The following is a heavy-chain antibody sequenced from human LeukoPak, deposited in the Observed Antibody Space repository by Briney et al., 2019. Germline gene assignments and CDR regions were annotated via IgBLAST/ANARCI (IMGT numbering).Heavy chain of an antibody. CDR2: INPNSGDT. Sequence: ASVKVSCKASGYTFTGYYMHWVRQAPGQGLEWMGWINPNSGDTNYAQKFQGRVTMTRDTSISTAYMELSSLRSDDTAVYYCSRDFGEPAGYYMDVWGKGTTVTVSS. V-gene: IGHV1-2*02. D-gene: IGHD3-3*01. CDR1: GYTFTGYY. J-gene: IGHJ6*03. CDR3: SRDFGEPAGYYMDV.